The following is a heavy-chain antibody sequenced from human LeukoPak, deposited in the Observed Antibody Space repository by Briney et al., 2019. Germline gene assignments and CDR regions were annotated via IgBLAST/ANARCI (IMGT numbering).Heavy chain of an antibody. D-gene: IGHD6-25*01. Sequence: PGGSLRLSCAASGFTFSSYWMHWVRQAPGKGLVWVSRINIDGSTSNYADSVKGRFTLSRDNAKNAVYLQMSSLRVEDTAVYYCARASASATPPFAYWGQGTLVTVSS. V-gene: IGHV3-74*01. CDR2: INIDGSTS. CDR3: ARASASATPPFAY. CDR1: GFTFSSYW. J-gene: IGHJ4*02.